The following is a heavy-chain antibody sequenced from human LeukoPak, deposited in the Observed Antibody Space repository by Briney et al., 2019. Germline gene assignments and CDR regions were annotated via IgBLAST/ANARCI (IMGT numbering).Heavy chain of an antibody. Sequence: SETLSLTCAVYGGSFSGYYWSWIRQPPGKGREWIGEINHSGSTNYNPSLKSRVTISVDTSKNQFSLKLSSVTAADTAVYYCAREAFSSWYFDYWGQGTLVTVSS. CDR1: GGSFSGYY. J-gene: IGHJ4*02. CDR3: AREAFSSWYFDY. CDR2: INHSGST. D-gene: IGHD6-13*01. V-gene: IGHV4-34*01.